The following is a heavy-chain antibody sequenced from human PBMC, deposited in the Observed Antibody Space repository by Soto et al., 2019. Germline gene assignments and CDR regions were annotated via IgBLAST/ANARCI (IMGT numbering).Heavy chain of an antibody. Sequence: QVQLVQSGAEVKRPGSSVKVSCESSGDTFNSYVISWVRQAPGQGLEWMGGIIPIIGVTHYAQKSQGRVTISALSSTCTAYMELTNLGFEDTAPYYCARESLGAKGADHWGQGTLVTVSS. D-gene: IGHD3-16*01. V-gene: IGHV1-69*17. CDR3: ARESLGAKGADH. J-gene: IGHJ4*02. CDR2: IIPIIGVT. CDR1: GDTFNSYV.